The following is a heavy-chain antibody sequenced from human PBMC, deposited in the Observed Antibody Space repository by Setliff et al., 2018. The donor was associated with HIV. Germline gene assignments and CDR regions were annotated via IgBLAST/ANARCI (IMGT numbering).Heavy chain of an antibody. Sequence: PSETLSLTCTVSGDSISIGRYYWSWIRQLPGGGLEWIGYSYYSGSTSSGSTSYNPSLMGRVTLSIDTSKNQFSLNLYSVTAADTAVYYCVRHHDSDFSGDPDWFDPWGQGILVTVSS. CDR3: VRHHDSDFSGDPDWFDP. CDR1: GDSISIGRYY. D-gene: IGHD2-15*01. V-gene: IGHV4-31*03. CDR2: SYYSGSTSSGST. J-gene: IGHJ5*02.